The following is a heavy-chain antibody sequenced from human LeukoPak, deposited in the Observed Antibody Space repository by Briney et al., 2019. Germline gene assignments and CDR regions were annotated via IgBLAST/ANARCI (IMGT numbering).Heavy chain of an antibody. CDR1: GGSISSGGYS. Sequence: PSETLSLTCAVSGGSISSGGYSWNWIRQPPGKGLEWIGYIYYSGSTYYNPSLKSRVTISVDTSKNQFSLKLSSVTAADTAVYYCARNGYSSSWYATYYYYYYMDVWGKGTTVTVSS. CDR3: ARNGYSSSWYATYYYYYYMDV. CDR2: IYYSGST. V-gene: IGHV4-30-4*07. D-gene: IGHD6-13*01. J-gene: IGHJ6*03.